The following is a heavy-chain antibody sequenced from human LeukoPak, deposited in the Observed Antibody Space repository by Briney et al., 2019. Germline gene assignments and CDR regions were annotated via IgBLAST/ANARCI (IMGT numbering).Heavy chain of an antibody. D-gene: IGHD3-9*01. CDR1: GFTFSDYY. CDR2: IYSGGAT. CDR3: ARLHYDVLTGPFDY. V-gene: IGHV3-66*04. Sequence: GGSLRLSCAASGFTFSDYYMSWVRQAPGKGLEWVSIIYSGGATFYADSVKGRFTISRENSKNTLWLQMSSLRAEDTAMYYCARLHYDVLTGPFDYWGQGTLVTVSS. J-gene: IGHJ4*02.